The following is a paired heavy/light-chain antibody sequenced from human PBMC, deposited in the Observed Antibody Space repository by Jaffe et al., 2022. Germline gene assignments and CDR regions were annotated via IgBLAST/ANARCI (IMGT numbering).Heavy chain of an antibody. Sequence: QVQLQESGPGLVKPSETLSLTCAVSGYSISSGYYWGWIRQPPGKGLEWIGSIHQSGSTYYNPSLKSRVTISLDTSKNQFSLNLNSVTAADTAEYYCARQIYCYGGRCGFWYFDLWGRGTLVTVSS. CDR1: GYSISSGYY. CDR2: IHQSGST. J-gene: IGHJ2*01. CDR3: ARQIYCYGGRCGFWYFDL. V-gene: IGHV4-38-2*01. D-gene: IGHD2-15*01.
Light chain of an antibody. J-gene: IGKJ4*01. V-gene: IGKV3-20*01. CDR2: GAS. Sequence: EIVLTQSPGTLSLSPGERATLSCRASQSVSNSYLAWYQQKPGQAPRLLIYGASSRATGIPDRFSGSGSGTDFTLTISRLEPEDFAVYCCQQYGSSPSFGGGTKVEIK. CDR3: QQYGSSPS. CDR1: QSVSNSY.